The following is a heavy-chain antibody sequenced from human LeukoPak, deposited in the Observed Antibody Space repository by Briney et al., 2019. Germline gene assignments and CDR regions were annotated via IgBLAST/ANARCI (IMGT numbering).Heavy chain of an antibody. Sequence: GGSLRLSCAASGFTFSSYEMNWVRQAPGKGLEWVSYISSSGSTIYYADSVKGRFTISTDNAKNSLYLQMNSLRAEDTAVYYCAELGITMIGGVWGKGTTVTISS. D-gene: IGHD3-10*02. V-gene: IGHV3-48*03. J-gene: IGHJ6*04. CDR3: AELGITMIGGV. CDR2: ISSSGSTI. CDR1: GFTFSSYE.